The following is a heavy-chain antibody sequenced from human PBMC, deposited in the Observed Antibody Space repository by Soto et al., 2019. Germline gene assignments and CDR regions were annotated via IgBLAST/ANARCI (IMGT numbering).Heavy chain of an antibody. D-gene: IGHD2-21*01. CDR1: GFTFSSYG. CDR2: ISYDGSNK. V-gene: IGHV3-30*18. CDR3: AKSIERIGLYYYYGMDV. Sequence: PGGSLRLSCAASGFTFSSYGMHWVRQAPGKGLEWVAVISYDGSNKYYADSVKGRFTISRDNSKNTLYLQMNSLRAEDTAVYYCAKSIERIGLYYYYGMDVWGQGTTVTVSS. J-gene: IGHJ6*02.